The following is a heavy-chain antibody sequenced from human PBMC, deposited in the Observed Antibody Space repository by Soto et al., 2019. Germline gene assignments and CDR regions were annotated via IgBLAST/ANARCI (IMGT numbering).Heavy chain of an antibody. Sequence: QVQLVESGGGVVQPGRSLRLSCAASGFTFTNYAMHWVRQAPGRGLEWVAVISYDEGSKLYADSVRGRFTISRDNYKNEVFLQMNSLRPEDTAVYYCVTGTTGRQVPQELDYWGPGTLVTVPS. J-gene: IGHJ4*02. CDR1: GFTFTNYA. CDR2: ISYDEGSK. V-gene: IGHV3-30-3*01. CDR3: VTGTTGRQVPQELDY. D-gene: IGHD1-1*01.